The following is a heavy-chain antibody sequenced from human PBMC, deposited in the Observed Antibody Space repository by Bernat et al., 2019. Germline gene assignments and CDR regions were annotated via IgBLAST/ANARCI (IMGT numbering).Heavy chain of an antibody. CDR3: AKWSVAFDI. D-gene: IGHD3-3*01. J-gene: IGHJ3*02. CDR1: GFTSSSYG. V-gene: IGHV3-30*18. CDR2: ISYDGSNK. Sequence: QVQLVESGGGVVQPGRSLRLSCAASGFTSSSYGMHWVRQAPGKGLEWVSVISYDGSNKYYADAVKGRFTISRDNSKNTLYLQMNSLGAEDTAVYYCAKWSVAFDIWGQGTMVTVSS.